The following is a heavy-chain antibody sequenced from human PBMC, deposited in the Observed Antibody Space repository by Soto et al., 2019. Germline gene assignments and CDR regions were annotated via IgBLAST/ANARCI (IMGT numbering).Heavy chain of an antibody. CDR1: GFTFSSYA. J-gene: IGHJ3*02. V-gene: IGHV3-23*01. Sequence: GGSLRLSCAASGFTFSSYAMSWVRQAPGKGLEWVSAISGSGGSTYYADSVKGRFTISRDNSKNTLYLQMNSLRAEDTAVYYCVTLWFGELLSTPDAFDIWGQGTMVTVSS. CDR3: VTLWFGELLSTPDAFDI. D-gene: IGHD3-10*01. CDR2: ISGSGGST.